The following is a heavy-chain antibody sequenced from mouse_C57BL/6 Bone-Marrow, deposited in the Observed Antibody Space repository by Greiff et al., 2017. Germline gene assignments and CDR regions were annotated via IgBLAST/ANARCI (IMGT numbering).Heavy chain of an antibody. D-gene: IGHD1-1*01. CDR3: ARCTTVVATGYFDV. CDR2: ISSGGSYT. V-gene: IGHV5-6*01. CDR1: GFTFSSYG. J-gene: IGHJ1*03. Sequence: EVHLVESGGDLVKPGGSLKLSCAASGFTFSSYGMSWVRQTPDKRLEWVATISSGGSYTYYPDSVKGRFPISRDNAKNTLYLQMSSLKSEDTAMYYGARCTTVVATGYFDVWGTGTTVTVSS.